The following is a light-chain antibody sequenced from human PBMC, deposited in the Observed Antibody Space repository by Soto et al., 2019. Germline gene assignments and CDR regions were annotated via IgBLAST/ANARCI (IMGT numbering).Light chain of an antibody. CDR1: SSDVGGYNY. J-gene: IGLJ3*02. Sequence: QSVLTQPASVSGSLGQWITISCTGTSSDVGGYNYVSWYQHHPGKAPKLIIYQVYSRPSGVSNRFSGSKFANTASLTISGLQAEDEADYYCSSYTRTTTFVVFGGGTKVTVL. CDR2: QVY. CDR3: SSYTRTTTFVV. V-gene: IGLV2-14*01.